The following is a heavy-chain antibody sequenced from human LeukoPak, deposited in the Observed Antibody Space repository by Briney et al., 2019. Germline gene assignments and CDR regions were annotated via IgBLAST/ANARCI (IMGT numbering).Heavy chain of an antibody. Sequence: PSETLSLTCTVSGGSISSYYWSWIRQPPGKGLEWIGYIYYSGSTNYNPSLKSRVTISVDTSKNQFSLKLSSVTAADTAVYYCAREYWGFYFDYWGQGTLVIVSS. CDR2: IYYSGST. J-gene: IGHJ4*02. V-gene: IGHV4-59*01. CDR3: AREYWGFYFDY. D-gene: IGHD2-8*02. CDR1: GGSISSYY.